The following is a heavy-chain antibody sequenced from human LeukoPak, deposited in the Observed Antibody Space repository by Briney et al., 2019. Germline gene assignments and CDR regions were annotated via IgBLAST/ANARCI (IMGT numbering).Heavy chain of an antibody. CDR3: ARGRSGYDSSNWFDP. V-gene: IGHV3-30-3*01. CDR1: GFTFSSYA. Sequence: PGGSLRLSCAASGFTFSSYAMHWVRQAPGKGLEWVAVISYDGSNKYYVDSVKGRFTISRDNSKNTLYLQMNSLRAEDTAVYYCARGRSGYDSSNWFDPWGQGTLVTVSS. CDR2: ISYDGSNK. D-gene: IGHD5-12*01. J-gene: IGHJ5*02.